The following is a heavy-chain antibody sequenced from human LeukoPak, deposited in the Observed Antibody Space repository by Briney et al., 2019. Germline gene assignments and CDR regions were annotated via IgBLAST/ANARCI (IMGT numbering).Heavy chain of an antibody. Sequence: GGSLRLSCAASGFTFSNYAMHWVRQAPGKGLEWVAIISYDGSSKYYADSVKGRFTISRDNSKNTLYLQMNSLRAEDTAVYYCARDKCSGSYCTDFDYWGQGTLVTVSS. CDR1: GFTFSNYA. CDR2: ISYDGSSK. V-gene: IGHV3-30*03. J-gene: IGHJ4*02. D-gene: IGHD1-26*01. CDR3: ARDKCSGSYCTDFDY.